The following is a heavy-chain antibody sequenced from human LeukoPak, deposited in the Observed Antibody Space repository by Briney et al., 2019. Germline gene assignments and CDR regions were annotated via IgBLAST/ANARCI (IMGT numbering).Heavy chain of an antibody. CDR2: ISSSSSYI. CDR3: ARDFMGSYDFDY. Sequence: PGGPLTLSCAASGFTFSSYSMNSLRQPPGKALERVSSISSSSSYIYYADSVKGRFTISRDNAKNSLYLQMNSLRAEDTAVYYCARDFMGSYDFDYWGQGTLVTVSS. CDR1: GFTFSSYS. V-gene: IGHV3-21*01. D-gene: IGHD1-26*01. J-gene: IGHJ4*02.